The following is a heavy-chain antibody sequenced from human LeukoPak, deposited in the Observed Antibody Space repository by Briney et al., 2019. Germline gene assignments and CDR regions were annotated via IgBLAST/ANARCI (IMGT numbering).Heavy chain of an antibody. J-gene: IGHJ6*03. Sequence: PGGXLRLSCAASGFTFSSYWMSWVGQAPGKGVEWVANIKEDGSEKYYVDSVKGRFTIYRDNAKNSLYMQMNSLRAEDTAVYYCARVPGDCGGDCYSYYYYMDVWGKGTTVTVSS. CDR3: ARVPGDCGGDCYSYYYYMDV. D-gene: IGHD2-21*01. V-gene: IGHV3-7*01. CDR2: IKEDGSEK. CDR1: GFTFSSYW.